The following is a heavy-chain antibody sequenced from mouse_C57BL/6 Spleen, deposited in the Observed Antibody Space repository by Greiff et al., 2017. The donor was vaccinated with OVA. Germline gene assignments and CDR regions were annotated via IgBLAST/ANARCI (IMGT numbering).Heavy chain of an antibody. CDR3: TRDGYGSSSWFAY. CDR1: GYTFTDYE. J-gene: IGHJ3*01. CDR2: IDPETGGT. V-gene: IGHV1-15*01. Sequence: QVQLKASGAELVRPGASVTLSCKASGYTFTDYEMHWVKQTPVHGLEWIGAIDPETGGTAYNQKFKGKAILTADKSSSTAYMELRSLTSEDSAVYYCTRDGYGSSSWFAYWGQGTLVTVSA. D-gene: IGHD1-1*01.